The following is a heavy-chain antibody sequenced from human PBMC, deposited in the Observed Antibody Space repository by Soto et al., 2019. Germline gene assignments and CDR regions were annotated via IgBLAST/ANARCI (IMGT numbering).Heavy chain of an antibody. V-gene: IGHV3-23*01. Sequence: EVQVLESGGHLVQPGGSLRLSCAGSAFTFSSYAMSWVRQAPGKGLEWVSAISGSGDITYYADSVKGRFTISRDNSKDTLYLQMDSLRAEDTAIYYCAKDWRTTVASPEYFQHWGQGTLVTVSS. J-gene: IGHJ1*01. CDR1: AFTFSSYA. D-gene: IGHD4-17*01. CDR2: ISGSGDIT. CDR3: AKDWRTTVASPEYFQH.